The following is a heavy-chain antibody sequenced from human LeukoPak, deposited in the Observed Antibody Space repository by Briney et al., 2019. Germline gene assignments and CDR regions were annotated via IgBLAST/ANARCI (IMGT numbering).Heavy chain of an antibody. CDR2: FDPEDGET. D-gene: IGHD3-10*01. CDR1: GYTLTELS. Sequence: ASVKVSCKVSGYTLTELSMHWVRQAPGKGLEWMGGFDPEDGETIYAQKFQGRVTMTEDTSTDTAYMELSSLRSEDTAVYYCARAYYYGSGNYRNPWGYFGMDAWGQGTTVTVSS. V-gene: IGHV1-24*01. J-gene: IGHJ6*02. CDR3: ARAYYYGSGNYRNPWGYFGMDA.